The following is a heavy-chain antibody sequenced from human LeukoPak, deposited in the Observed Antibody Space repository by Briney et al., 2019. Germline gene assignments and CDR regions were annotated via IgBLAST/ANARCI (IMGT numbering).Heavy chain of an antibody. CDR1: GGSVISSNYH. CDR3: TGLINGCPGDY. Sequence: PSETLSLTCGVSGGSVISSNYHWGWVRQPPGKGLEWIGSISYSGDTYYNPSLKSRVTISVDTSKNQFSLKVSSVTVADTAVYYCTGLINGCPGDYWGQGILVTASS. CDR2: ISYSGDT. D-gene: IGHD5-24*01. J-gene: IGHJ4*02. V-gene: IGHV4-39*01.